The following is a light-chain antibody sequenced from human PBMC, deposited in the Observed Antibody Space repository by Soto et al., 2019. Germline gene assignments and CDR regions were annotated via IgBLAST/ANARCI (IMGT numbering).Light chain of an antibody. Sequence: QSALTQPASVSGSPGQSITISCTGTSSDGGGYKYVSWYQQHPGKTPKLMIYDIINRPSGVSNRFSGSKSGNTASLTISGLQAEDEADYYCVSFTTSRSYVFGTGTKLTVL. V-gene: IGLV2-14*03. CDR2: DII. CDR1: SSDGGGYKY. CDR3: VSFTTSRSYV. J-gene: IGLJ1*01.